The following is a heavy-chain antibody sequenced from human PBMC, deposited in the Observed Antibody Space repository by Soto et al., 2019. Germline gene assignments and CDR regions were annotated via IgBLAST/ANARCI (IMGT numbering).Heavy chain of an antibody. CDR1: GGSITSVGYS. CDR3: ARVATTITYAMDV. Sequence: QLKLQESGSGLVKPSQTLSLTCVVSGGSITSVGYSWNWIRQPPGKGLEWIVYVYHTGSTFYSPSLSSRGTISVDRSKNQFSLDLISVTAAATAVYFCARVATTITYAMDVWGPGTTVIVSS. V-gene: IGHV4-30-2*01. CDR2: VYHTGST. J-gene: IGHJ6*02. D-gene: IGHD4-17*01.